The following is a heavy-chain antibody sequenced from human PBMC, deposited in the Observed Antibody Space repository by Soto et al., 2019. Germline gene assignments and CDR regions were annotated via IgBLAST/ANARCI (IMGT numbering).Heavy chain of an antibody. D-gene: IGHD2-15*01. CDR3: TTDKGYCSGGTCYSLGFDT. V-gene: IGHV3-15*01. CDR1: GFTFSNAW. Sequence: GWSLRLSCVASGFTFSNAWMSWFRQAPGKGLEWVGRIRKKTDGGTADYAAPVKGRFTISRDDSKNTLYLQMNSMKTEDTAVYYCTTDKGYCSGGTCYSLGFDTWGQGTLVTVS. J-gene: IGHJ5*02. CDR2: IRKKTDGGTA.